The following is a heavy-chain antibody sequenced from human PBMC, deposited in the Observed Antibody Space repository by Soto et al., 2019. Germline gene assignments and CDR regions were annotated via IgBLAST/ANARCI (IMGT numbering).Heavy chain of an antibody. V-gene: IGHV3-30*18. D-gene: IGHD3-22*01. J-gene: IGHJ4*02. CDR1: GFTFSSYG. CDR3: AKVYYESSGYWDEGSDY. CDR2: ISYDGSNK. Sequence: QVQLVESGGGVVQPGRSLRLSCAASGFTFSSYGMHWVRQPPGKGLEWVAVISYDGSNKYYADSVKGRFTISRDNSRNXXYLQMNSLRAEDTAVYYCAKVYYESSGYWDEGSDYWGQGTLVTVSS.